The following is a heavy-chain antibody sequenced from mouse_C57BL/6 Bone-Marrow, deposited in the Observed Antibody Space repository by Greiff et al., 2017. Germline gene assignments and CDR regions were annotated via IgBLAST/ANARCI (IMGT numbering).Heavy chain of an antibody. V-gene: IGHV5-4*01. J-gene: IGHJ3*01. D-gene: IGHD1-1*01. Sequence: EVMLVESGGGLVKPGGSLKLSCAASGFTFRSYAMSWVRQTPEKRLEWVATISDGGSSTYYPDNVKGRFTISRDNAKNNLYLQMSHLKSEDTAMYYCARDPPSDYYGSGWFAYWGQGTLVTVSA. CDR1: GFTFRSYA. CDR3: ARDPPSDYYGSGWFAY. CDR2: ISDGGSST.